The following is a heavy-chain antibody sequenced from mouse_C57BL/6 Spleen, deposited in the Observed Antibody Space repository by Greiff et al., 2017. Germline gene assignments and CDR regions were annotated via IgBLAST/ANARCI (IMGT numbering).Heavy chain of an antibody. CDR1: GYTFTSYW. CDR3: ASSVDSYYFGD. J-gene: IGHJ2*01. Sequence: QVQLQQSGAELVRPGSSVKLSCKASGYTFTSYWMHWVKQRPVHGLEWIGNIDPADSDTHYNQKFKGKATLTVAKSSSTAYMQLRSLTSEDSAVCYCASSVDSYYFGDWGQGTTLTVSS. CDR2: IDPADSDT. V-gene: IGHV1-52*01. D-gene: IGHD2-12*01.